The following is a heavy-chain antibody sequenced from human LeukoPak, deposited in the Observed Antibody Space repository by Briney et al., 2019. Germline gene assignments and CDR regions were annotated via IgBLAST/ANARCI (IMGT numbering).Heavy chain of an antibody. CDR2: ISGSGGST. Sequence: PGGSLRLFCAASGFTFSSYAMSWVRQAPGKGLEWVSAISGSGGSTYYADSVKGRFTISRDNSKNTLYLQMNSLRAEDTAVYYCAKGYSGYDYSFDYWGQGTLVTVSS. CDR3: AKGYSGYDYSFDY. V-gene: IGHV3-23*01. CDR1: GFTFSSYA. J-gene: IGHJ4*02. D-gene: IGHD5-12*01.